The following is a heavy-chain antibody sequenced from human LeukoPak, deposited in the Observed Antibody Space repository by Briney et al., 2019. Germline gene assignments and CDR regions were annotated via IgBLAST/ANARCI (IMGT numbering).Heavy chain of an antibody. CDR1: EFAFGTYA. CDR3: ARDPYNTILYRLEY. CDR2: ISANGQAT. Sequence: AGGSLRLSCAVSEFAFGTYAMSWVRQAPGMGLEWVSSISANGQATYYADSVEGRFTISRDNSKNTLYLQLNSLRAEDTATYCARDPYNTILYRLEYWRQGTLVTVSS. D-gene: IGHD1-1*01. J-gene: IGHJ4*02. V-gene: IGHV3-23*01.